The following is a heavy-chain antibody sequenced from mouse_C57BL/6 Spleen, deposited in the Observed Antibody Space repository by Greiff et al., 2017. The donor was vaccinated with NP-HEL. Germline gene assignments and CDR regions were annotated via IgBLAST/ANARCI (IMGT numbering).Heavy chain of an antibody. J-gene: IGHJ4*01. D-gene: IGHD2-1*01. CDR2: IRSKSNNYAT. Sequence: DVKLQESGGGLVQPKGSLKLSCAASGFSFNTYAMNWVRQAPGKGLEWVARIRSKSNNYATYYADSVKDRFTISRDDSESMLYLQMNNLKTEDTAMYYCVRQGIYYGSYYAMDYWGQGTSVTVSS. CDR1: GFSFNTYA. V-gene: IGHV10-1*01. CDR3: VRQGIYYGSYYAMDY.